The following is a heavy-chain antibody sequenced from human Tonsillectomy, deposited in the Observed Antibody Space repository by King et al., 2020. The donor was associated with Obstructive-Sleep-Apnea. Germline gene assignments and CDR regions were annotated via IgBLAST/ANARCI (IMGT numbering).Heavy chain of an antibody. CDR2: ISYDGSNK. Sequence: VQLVESGGGVVQPGRSLRLSCAASGFTFSSYAMHWVRQAPGKGLEWVAVISYDGSNKYYADSVKGRFTISRDNCKNTLYLQMNSLRAEDTAVYYCAREGNCSGGSCYLVYWGQGTLVTVSS. J-gene: IGHJ4*02. CDR1: GFTFSSYA. D-gene: IGHD2-15*01. V-gene: IGHV3-30*04. CDR3: AREGNCSGGSCYLVY.